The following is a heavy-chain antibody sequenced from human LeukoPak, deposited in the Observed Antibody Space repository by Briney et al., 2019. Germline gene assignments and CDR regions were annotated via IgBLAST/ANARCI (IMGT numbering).Heavy chain of an antibody. CDR3: ARGTRRGLLSLDY. CDR2: IYTSGST. J-gene: IGHJ4*02. Sequence: SQTLSLTCTVSGGSISSGSYYWSWIRQPAGKGLEWIGRIYTSGSTNYNPSLKSRVTISVDTSKNQFSLKLSSVTAADTAVYYCARGTRRGLLSLDYWGQGTLVTVSP. CDR1: GGSISSGSYY. V-gene: IGHV4-61*02. D-gene: IGHD3-10*01.